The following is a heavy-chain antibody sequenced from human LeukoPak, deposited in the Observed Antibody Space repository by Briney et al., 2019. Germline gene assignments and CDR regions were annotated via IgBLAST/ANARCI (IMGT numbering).Heavy chain of an antibody. CDR2: INHSGST. V-gene: IGHV4-34*01. J-gene: IGHJ5*02. CDR3: ARRSGGVVVPAAIWFDP. CDR1: GGSISSYY. D-gene: IGHD2-2*01. Sequence: SETLSLTCTVSGGSISSYYWSWIRQPPGKGLEWIGEINHSGSTNYNPSLKSRVTISVDTSKNQFSLKLSSVTAADTAVYYCARRSGGVVVPAAIWFDPWGQGTLVTASS.